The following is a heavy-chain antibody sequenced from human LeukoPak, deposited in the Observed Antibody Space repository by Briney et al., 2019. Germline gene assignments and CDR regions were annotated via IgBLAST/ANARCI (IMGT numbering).Heavy chain of an antibody. Sequence: SVTVSCKASGGTFSSYAISWVRQAPGQGLEWMGRIIPILGIANYTQKFQGRVTITADKSTSTAYMELSSLRSEDTAVYYCAIQYYYDSSGYPPAYYWGQGTLVTVSS. CDR1: GGTFSSYA. CDR2: IIPILGIA. D-gene: IGHD3-22*01. V-gene: IGHV1-69*04. J-gene: IGHJ4*02. CDR3: AIQYYYDSSGYPPAYY.